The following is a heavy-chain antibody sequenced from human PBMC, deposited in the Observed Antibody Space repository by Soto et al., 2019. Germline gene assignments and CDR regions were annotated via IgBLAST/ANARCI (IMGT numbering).Heavy chain of an antibody. D-gene: IGHD3-22*01. Sequence: QVQLVQSGAEVKKPGASVKVSCKASGYTLTSYGISWVRQAPGQGLEWMGWISAYNGNTNYAQKLQGRVTMTTDTSTSTAYMELRSLRSDDTAVYYCARDPGYYDSSGYYDGWFDPWGQGTLVTVSS. CDR2: ISAYNGNT. V-gene: IGHV1-18*04. CDR1: GYTLTSYG. CDR3: ARDPGYYDSSGYYDGWFDP. J-gene: IGHJ5*02.